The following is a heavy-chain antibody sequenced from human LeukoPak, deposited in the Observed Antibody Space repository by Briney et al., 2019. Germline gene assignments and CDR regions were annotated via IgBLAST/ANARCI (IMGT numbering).Heavy chain of an antibody. CDR3: ARDPAPSGWYDY. Sequence: GGSLTLSCAASGFTFSSYWMHWVRQAPGKGLVWVSRINSDGSSTTYADSVKGRFTISRDNAKNTLYLQMNSLRVEDTAVYYCARDPAPSGWYDYWGQGTLVTVSS. D-gene: IGHD6-19*01. V-gene: IGHV3-74*01. CDR2: INSDGSST. CDR1: GFTFSSYW. J-gene: IGHJ4*02.